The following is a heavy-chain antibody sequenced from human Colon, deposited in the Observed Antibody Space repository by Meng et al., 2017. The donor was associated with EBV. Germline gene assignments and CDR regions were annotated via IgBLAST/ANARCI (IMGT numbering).Heavy chain of an antibody. CDR1: GFTFSGFA. D-gene: IGHD6-13*01. J-gene: IGHJ4*02. V-gene: IGHV3-30-3*01. CDR3: ARGGGSRSWSFDY. CDR2: TSYDETDK. Sequence: QGQLVESGGGVVQPWRSLRLSCEASGFTFSGFAMHWVRQAPGKGLEWVALTSYDETDKYYADSVKGRFIISRDNSNNTLSLQMNSLRAEDSAVYYCARGGGSRSWSFDYWGQGTLVTVSS.